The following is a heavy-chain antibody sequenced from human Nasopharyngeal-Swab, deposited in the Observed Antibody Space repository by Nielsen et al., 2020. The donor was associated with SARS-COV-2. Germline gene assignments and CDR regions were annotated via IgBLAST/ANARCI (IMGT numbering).Heavy chain of an antibody. J-gene: IGHJ6*03. D-gene: IGHD3-10*01. CDR2: ISAYNGNT. V-gene: IGHV1-18*01. Sequence: WVRQAPGQGLEWMGWISAYNGNTNYAQKLQGRVTMTTDTSTSTAYMELSSLRSEDTAVYYCAREGRGSGYYYYMDVWGKGTTVTVSS. CDR3: AREGRGSGYYYYMDV.